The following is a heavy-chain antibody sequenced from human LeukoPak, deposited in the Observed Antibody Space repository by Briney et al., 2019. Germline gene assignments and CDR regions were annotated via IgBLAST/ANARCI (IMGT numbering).Heavy chain of an antibody. CDR1: GFTFSSYA. D-gene: IGHD6-13*01. V-gene: IGHV3-30*04. Sequence: GRSLRLSCAASGFTFSSYAMHWVRQAPGKGLEWVAVISYDGSNKYYADSVKGRFTISRDNSKNTLYLQMNSLRAEDTAVYYCARPLIAAAGALDYWGQGTLVTVSS. CDR2: ISYDGSNK. J-gene: IGHJ4*02. CDR3: ARPLIAAAGALDY.